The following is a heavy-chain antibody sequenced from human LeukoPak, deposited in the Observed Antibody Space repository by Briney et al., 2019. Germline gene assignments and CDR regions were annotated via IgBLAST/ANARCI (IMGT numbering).Heavy chain of an antibody. D-gene: IGHD3-16*02. Sequence: GASVKVSCKASGYTFTSYGISWVRQAPGQGLEWMGWISAYNGNTNYAQKLQGRVTMTTDTSTSTAYMELRSLRSEDTAVYYCARDSITFGGVIVTLWGQGTMVTVSS. J-gene: IGHJ3*01. CDR1: GYTFTSYG. CDR2: ISAYNGNT. V-gene: IGHV1-18*04. CDR3: ARDSITFGGVIVTL.